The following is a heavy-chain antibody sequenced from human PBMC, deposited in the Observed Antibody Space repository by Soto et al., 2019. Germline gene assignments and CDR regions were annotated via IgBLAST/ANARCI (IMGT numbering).Heavy chain of an antibody. CDR2: ISGSGGTT. CDR1: GFTFSAYA. CDR3: EKVRESAAAGHFDS. D-gene: IGHD6-13*01. J-gene: IGHJ4*02. Sequence: GGSLRLSCAASGFTFSAYAMSWVRQAPGKGLEWVSVISGSGGTTYYADSVKGRFTISRDNSKNTLYVQMNSLRAEDTAVYYCEKVRESAAAGHFDSWCPGTLVTVSS. V-gene: IGHV3-23*01.